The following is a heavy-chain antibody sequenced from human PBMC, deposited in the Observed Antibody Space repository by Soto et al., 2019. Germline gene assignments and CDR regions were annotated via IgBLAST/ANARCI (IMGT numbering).Heavy chain of an antibody. CDR1: GYAFTTYG. V-gene: IGHV1-18*01. Sequence: QVHLVQSGAEVKKPGASVKVSCKGSGYAFTTYGITWVRQAPGQGLEWMGWISAHNGNPNDAQKLQGRVTVTRDTPTSTAYMELRSLRSDDRAVYYCASGRYGDYWGQGALVTVAS. J-gene: IGHJ4*02. D-gene: IGHD1-26*01. CDR2: ISAHNGNP. CDR3: ASGRYGDY.